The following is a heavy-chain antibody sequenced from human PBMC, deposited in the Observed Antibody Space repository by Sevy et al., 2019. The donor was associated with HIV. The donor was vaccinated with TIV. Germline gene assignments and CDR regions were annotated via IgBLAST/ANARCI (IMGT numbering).Heavy chain of an antibody. CDR1: GFTFSSYW. J-gene: IGHJ4*02. CDR2: IKQDGSEK. CDR3: ARRGFRSFGRYFDY. D-gene: IGHD3-10*01. V-gene: IGHV3-7*01. Sequence: GGSLRLSCAASGFTFSSYWMSWVRQAPGKGLEWVANIKQDGSEKYYVNSVKGRFTISRDNAKNSLYLQMNSLRAEDTAVYYCARRGFRSFGRYFDYWGQGTLVTVSS.